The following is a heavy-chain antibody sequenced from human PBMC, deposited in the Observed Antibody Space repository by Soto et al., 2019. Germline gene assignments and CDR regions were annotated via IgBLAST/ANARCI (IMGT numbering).Heavy chain of an antibody. J-gene: IGHJ6*03. CDR1: GGFFSGYY. D-gene: IGHD2-2*01. Sequence: ASETLSLPCAVYGGFFSGYYWSWIRQPPGKGLEWIGEINHSGSTNYNPSLKSRVTISVDTSKNQFSLKLSSVTAADTAVYYCAGYCISTSRYSPVNMDVWGKGTTVTVSS. CDR2: INHSGST. V-gene: IGHV4-34*01. CDR3: AGYCISTSRYSPVNMDV.